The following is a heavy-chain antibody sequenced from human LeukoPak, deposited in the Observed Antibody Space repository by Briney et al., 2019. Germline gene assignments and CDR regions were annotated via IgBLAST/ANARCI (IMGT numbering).Heavy chain of an antibody. V-gene: IGHV3-30*02. D-gene: IGHD1-14*01. Sequence: GGSLRLSCAASGFTVSNYGMHWVRQAPDKGLEWVAFVRYFGTNDYYADSVKGRFTISRDNSENTLSLQMNSLRGEDTAVYYCARAATYNSHFYIDVWGKGTTVIVSS. CDR1: GFTVSNYG. CDR3: ARAATYNSHFYIDV. CDR2: VRYFGTND. J-gene: IGHJ6*03.